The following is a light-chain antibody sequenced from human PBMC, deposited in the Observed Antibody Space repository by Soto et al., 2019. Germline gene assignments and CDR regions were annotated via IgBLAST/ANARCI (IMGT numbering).Light chain of an antibody. CDR3: SSYTSSNTVFV. Sequence: QPASVSGSPGQSITISCTGTSSDVGGFNYVSWYQQHPGKAPKRIIYEVSNRPSGVSNRFSGSKSDNTASLTISGLQAEDEADYYCSSYTSSNTVFVFGTGTKLTVL. CDR2: EVS. J-gene: IGLJ1*01. CDR1: SSDVGGFNY. V-gene: IGLV2-14*01.